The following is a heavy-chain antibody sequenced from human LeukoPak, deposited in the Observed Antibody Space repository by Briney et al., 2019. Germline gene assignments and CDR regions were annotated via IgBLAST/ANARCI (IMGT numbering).Heavy chain of an antibody. CDR3: ARDKIEGPSNFDN. D-gene: IGHD2/OR15-2a*01. V-gene: IGHV3-7*03. J-gene: IGHJ4*02. Sequence: GGSLRLSCAASGFTFSRYWMTWVRQAPGERPEWVANIKQDGSEEYYVDSVKGRFTISRDNAKSLLYLQMNSLRAEDTAIYYCARDKIEGPSNFDNWGQGTLVTVSS. CDR1: GFTFSRYW. CDR2: IKQDGSEE.